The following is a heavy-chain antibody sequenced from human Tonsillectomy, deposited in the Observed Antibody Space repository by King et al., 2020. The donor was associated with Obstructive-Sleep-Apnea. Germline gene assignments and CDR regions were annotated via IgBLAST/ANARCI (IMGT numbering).Heavy chain of an antibody. CDR3: AKGFYYASSGYYPGGY. J-gene: IGHJ4*02. Sequence: EVQLVESGGGLVQPGGSLRLSCAASGFTFSTYAMSWVRQAPGKGLEWVSAISGSGGSTYYADSVKGRFTISRDNSKNTLYLQMNSLRAEDTAVYYCAKGFYYASSGYYPGGYWGQGTLVTVSS. CDR2: ISGSGGST. V-gene: IGHV3-23*04. CDR1: GFTFSTYA. D-gene: IGHD3-22*01.